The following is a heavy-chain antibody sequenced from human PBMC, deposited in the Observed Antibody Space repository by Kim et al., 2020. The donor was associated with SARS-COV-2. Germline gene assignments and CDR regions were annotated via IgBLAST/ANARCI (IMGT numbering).Heavy chain of an antibody. V-gene: IGHV3-23*01. D-gene: IGHD6-13*01. J-gene: IGHJ5*02. Sequence: GGSLRLSCVASGFTFSSYAMTWVRQAPGKWLEWVSSVSGSGETTFYADSVTGRFTISRDNSGNRLYLEMNSLRADDTALYYCAKSGSSWYWFDRWGQGTL. CDR3: AKSGSSWYWFDR. CDR2: VSGSGETT. CDR1: GFTFSSYA.